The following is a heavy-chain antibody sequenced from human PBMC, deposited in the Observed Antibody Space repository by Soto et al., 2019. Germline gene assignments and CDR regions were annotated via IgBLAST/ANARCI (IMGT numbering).Heavy chain of an antibody. V-gene: IGHV3-7*01. Sequence: EVQLVESGGGLVQPGGSLRLSCAASGFTFSNYWLSWVRQAPDKGLESLASIKQDGSETYYVDSVKGRFTISRDNAKNSLYLQMISLRAEDTAVYYCATDPTGTTALYDYWGQGTLVTVSS. CDR2: IKQDGSET. CDR3: ATDPTGTTALYDY. D-gene: IGHD1-1*01. J-gene: IGHJ4*02. CDR1: GFTFSNYW.